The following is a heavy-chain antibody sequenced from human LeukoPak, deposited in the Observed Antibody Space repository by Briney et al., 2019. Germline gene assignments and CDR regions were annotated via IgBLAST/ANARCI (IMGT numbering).Heavy chain of an antibody. V-gene: IGHV3-30*18. J-gene: IGHJ4*02. Sequence: GRSLRLSCAASGFTFSSYGMHWVRQAPGKGLEWVAVISYDGSNKYYADSVKGRFTISRDNSKNTLYLQMNSLRAEDTAVYYCAKSVTVAGFFDYWGQGALLAASS. D-gene: IGHD6-19*01. CDR1: GFTFSSYG. CDR3: AKSVTVAGFFDY. CDR2: ISYDGSNK.